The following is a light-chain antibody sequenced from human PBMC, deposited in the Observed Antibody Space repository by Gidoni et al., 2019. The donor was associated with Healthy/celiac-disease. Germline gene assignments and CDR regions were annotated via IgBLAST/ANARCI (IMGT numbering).Light chain of an antibody. J-gene: IGKJ2*01. V-gene: IGKV3-15*01. Sequence: EMVMTQSPATLSVSPGERATLSCRASQSVASNLAWYQHNPGQAPRLLIYGSSTRATVIPARFSGSGSGTVFTITSSSLQSEDCAVYYCQQYHYWPRTFGQGTRLEIK. CDR1: QSVASN. CDR2: GSS. CDR3: QQYHYWPRT.